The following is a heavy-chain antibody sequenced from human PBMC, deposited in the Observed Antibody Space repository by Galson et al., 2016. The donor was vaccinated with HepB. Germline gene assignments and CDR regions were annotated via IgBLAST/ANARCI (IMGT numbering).Heavy chain of an antibody. V-gene: IGHV3-15*07. Sequence: SLRLSCAASGFTLSNAWMNWVRQAPGKGLEWVGRIKSKIAGGTSEYAAPVKGRLTISRDDSKNTLILQVDSLTIEDTAVYYCTKSRPGANVFDIWGQGTMVTVSS. CDR2: IKSKIAGGTS. CDR3: TKSRPGANVFDI. D-gene: IGHD2-8*02. CDR1: GFTLSNAW. J-gene: IGHJ3*02.